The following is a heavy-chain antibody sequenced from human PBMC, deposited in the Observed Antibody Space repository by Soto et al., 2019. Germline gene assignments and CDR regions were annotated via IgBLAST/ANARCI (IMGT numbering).Heavy chain of an antibody. CDR1: GLTLSNYA. CDR2: ISYDGSNR. Sequence: QVQLVESGGGVVQPGRSLRLSCAASGLTLSNYAMHWVRQAPGKGLEWVAVISYDGSNRYYADSVKGRFTISRVNSKNTLYLQMNSLSAEDTAVYYCARVTQAVAADYWGQGTLVTVSS. D-gene: IGHD6-19*01. CDR3: ARVTQAVAADY. J-gene: IGHJ4*02. V-gene: IGHV3-30-3*01.